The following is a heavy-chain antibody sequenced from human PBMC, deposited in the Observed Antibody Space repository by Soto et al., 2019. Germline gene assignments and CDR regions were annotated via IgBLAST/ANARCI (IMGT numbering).Heavy chain of an antibody. J-gene: IGHJ4*02. D-gene: IGHD2-15*01. CDR1: GYTFTGHC. CDR2: ICPDSGAS. V-gene: IGHV1-2*02. Sequence: ASVKVSCKASGYTFTGHCIHWVRQAPGQGLEWMGWICPDSGASNYAQKFQGRVTTTGDTSINTAYMELSRLRSDATAVNYCEISRYCSGGYSYTNSLYYFDYWGQGTLVTVSS. CDR3: EISRYCSGGYSYTNSLYYFDY.